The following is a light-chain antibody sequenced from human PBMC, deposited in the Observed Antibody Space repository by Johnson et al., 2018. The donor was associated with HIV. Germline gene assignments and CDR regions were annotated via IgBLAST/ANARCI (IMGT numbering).Light chain of an antibody. CDR3: GTWDSSLSARYV. Sequence: QSVLTQPPSVSAAPGQRVTISCSGSSSNIGNNYVSWYQQLPGTAPKLLIYENNKLPSGIPDRFSGSKSGTSATLGITGLPPGDEAVDYCGTWDSSLSARYVLGTGTKVSVL. J-gene: IGLJ1*01. CDR1: SSNIGNNY. CDR2: ENN. V-gene: IGLV1-51*02.